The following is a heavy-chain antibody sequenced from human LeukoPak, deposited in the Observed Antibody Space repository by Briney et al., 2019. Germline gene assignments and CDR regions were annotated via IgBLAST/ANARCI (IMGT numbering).Heavy chain of an antibody. D-gene: IGHD5-18*01. J-gene: IGHJ4*02. CDR2: INWNGGST. CDR1: GFTFDDYG. CDR3: AGDRAYSSGPGDY. Sequence: PGGSLRLSCAASGFTFDDYGMSWVRQAPGKGLEWVSGINWNGGSTGYADSVKGRFTVSRDNAKNSLYLQMNSLRAEDTALYYCAGDRAYSSGPGDYWGQGTLVTVSS. V-gene: IGHV3-20*04.